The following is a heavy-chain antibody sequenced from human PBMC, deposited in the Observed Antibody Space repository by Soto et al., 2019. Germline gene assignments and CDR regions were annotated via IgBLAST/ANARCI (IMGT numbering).Heavy chain of an antibody. CDR3: ATSSPGDYVWFDP. CDR1: GGSVSSGSYY. D-gene: IGHD4-17*01. Sequence: PSETLSLTCTVSGGSVSSGSYYWSWIRQPPGKGLEWIGYIYYSGSTNYNPSLKSRVTISVDTSKNQFSLKLSSVTAADTAVYYCATSSPGDYVWFDPWGQGTLVTVSS. CDR2: IYYSGST. V-gene: IGHV4-61*01. J-gene: IGHJ5*02.